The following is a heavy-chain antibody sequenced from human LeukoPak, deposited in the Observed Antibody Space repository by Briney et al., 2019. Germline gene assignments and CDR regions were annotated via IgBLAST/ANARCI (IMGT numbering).Heavy chain of an antibody. J-gene: IGHJ5*02. CDR3: ARGTMGATGNWFDP. CDR2: IIPIFGTA. D-gene: IGHD1-26*01. CDR1: GGTFRSYA. V-gene: IGHV1-69*13. Sequence: ASVKVSFKASGGTFRSYAISWVRQAPGQGLEWMGGIIPIFGTANYAQKFQGRVTITADESTSTAYMELGSLRSEDTAVYYCARGTMGATGNWFDPWGQGTLVTVSS.